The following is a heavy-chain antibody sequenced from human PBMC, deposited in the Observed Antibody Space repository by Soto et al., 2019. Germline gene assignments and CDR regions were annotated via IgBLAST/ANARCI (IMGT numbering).Heavy chain of an antibody. CDR3: AISRDGYQFDY. V-gene: IGHV3-64*01. J-gene: IGHJ4*02. D-gene: IGHD5-12*01. CDR1: GFTFSSYA. Sequence: EVQLVESGGGLVQPGGALRLSCAASGFTFSSYAMHWVRQAPGKGLEYVSAISSNGGSTDYANSVKGRFTISRDNSKNTLYLHMGILRAEDMAVYYCAISRDGYQFDYWGQGTLVTVSS. CDR2: ISSNGGST.